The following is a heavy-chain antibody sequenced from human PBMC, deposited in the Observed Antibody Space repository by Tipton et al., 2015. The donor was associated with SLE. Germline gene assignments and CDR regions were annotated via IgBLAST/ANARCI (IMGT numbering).Heavy chain of an antibody. CDR1: GGSISSYY. CDR2: IYYSGST. J-gene: IGHJ4*02. CDR3: ARHASSWYFHFDY. V-gene: IGHV4-59*01. D-gene: IGHD6-13*01. Sequence: TLSLTCTVSGGSISSYYWSWIRQPPGKGLEWIGYIYYSGSTDYSRSLKSRVTISVDTSKNQFSLKLRSVTAADTAIYYCARHASSWYFHFDYWGQGTLITVSS.